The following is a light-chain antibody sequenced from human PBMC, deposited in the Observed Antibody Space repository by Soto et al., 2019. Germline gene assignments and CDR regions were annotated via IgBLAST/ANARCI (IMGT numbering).Light chain of an antibody. CDR2: GAS. CDR3: HQYGTSTIT. Sequence: EIVLTQSPDTLSLSQGERATLSCRASESVSSSYLAWYQQRPGQAPRLLIYGASSRATGIPDRFSGSGSGTDFTLTISRLEPEDFAVYYCHQYGTSTITFGPGTRLEIK. CDR1: ESVSSSY. V-gene: IGKV3-20*01. J-gene: IGKJ5*01.